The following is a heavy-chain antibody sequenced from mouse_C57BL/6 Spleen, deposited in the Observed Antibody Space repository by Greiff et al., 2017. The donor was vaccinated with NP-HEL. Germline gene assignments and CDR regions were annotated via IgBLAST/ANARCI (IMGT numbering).Heavy chain of an antibody. J-gene: IGHJ3*01. V-gene: IGHV5-16*01. Sequence: EVQVVESEGGLVQPGSSMKLSCTASGFTFSDYYMAWVRQVPEKGLEWVANINYDGSSTYYLDSLKSRFIISRDNAKNILYLQMSSLKSEDTATYYCAREGDYYGSRGPFAYWGQGTLVTVSA. D-gene: IGHD1-1*01. CDR3: AREGDYYGSRGPFAY. CDR2: INYDGSST. CDR1: GFTFSDYY.